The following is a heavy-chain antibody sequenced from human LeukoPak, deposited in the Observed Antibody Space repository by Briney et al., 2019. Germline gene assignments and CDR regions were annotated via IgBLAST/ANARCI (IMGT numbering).Heavy chain of an antibody. CDR1: GFTFSNYA. D-gene: IGHD4-17*01. CDR2: ITGSGGNT. Sequence: GASLRLSCAASGFTFSNYAMSWVRQAPGKGLEWVSAITGSGGNTYYADSVKGRFTISRDNSKNTVFLQMNSLRAEDTAVYYCARDGDYAYGMDVWGQGTTVTVSS. CDR3: ARDGDYAYGMDV. J-gene: IGHJ6*02. V-gene: IGHV3-23*01.